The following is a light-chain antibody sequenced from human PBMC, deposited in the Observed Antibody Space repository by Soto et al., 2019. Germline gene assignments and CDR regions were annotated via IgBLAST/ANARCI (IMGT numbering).Light chain of an antibody. J-gene: IGLJ3*02. V-gene: IGLV1-44*01. Sequence: QSVLTQPPSASGTPGQRVTISCSGSSSNIGGNTVNWYQHLPGTAPKLLIYSNNQRPSGVPDRFSGSRSSTSASLAISGLQSEDEADYFCAAWDASLSCWVFGGGTKLTVL. CDR2: SNN. CDR1: SSNIGGNT. CDR3: AAWDASLSCWV.